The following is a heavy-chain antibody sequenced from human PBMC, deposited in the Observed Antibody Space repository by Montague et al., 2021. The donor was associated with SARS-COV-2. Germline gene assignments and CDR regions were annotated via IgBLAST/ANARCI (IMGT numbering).Heavy chain of an antibody. V-gene: IGHV4-34*01. J-gene: IGHJ3*02. CDR2: VNQSGTT. Sequence: SETLSLTCAISGGSFSNYYWSWIRQPPGKGLEWIGEVNQSGTTIYNPSVKSGVTISEDTSKNQFYLRLNSVTAADTAVYYCARGRQPVVVPGAVAAGRAFDIWGQGTMVTVSS. CDR3: ARGRQPVVVPGAVAAGRAFDI. D-gene: IGHD2-2*01. CDR1: GGSFSNYY.